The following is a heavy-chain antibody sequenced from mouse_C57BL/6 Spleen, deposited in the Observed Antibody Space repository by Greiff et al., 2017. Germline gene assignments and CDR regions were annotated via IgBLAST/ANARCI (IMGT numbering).Heavy chain of an antibody. V-gene: IGHV1-15*01. CDR2: IDPETGGT. J-gene: IGHJ2*01. D-gene: IGHD2-1*01. CDR1: GYTFTDYE. Sequence: QVHVKQSGAELVRPGASVTLSCKASGYTFTDYEMHWVKQTPVHGLEWIGAIDPETGGTAYNQKFKGKAILTADKSSSTAYMELRSLTSEDSAVYYCTRSYGNPDYWGQGTTLTVSS. CDR3: TRSYGNPDY.